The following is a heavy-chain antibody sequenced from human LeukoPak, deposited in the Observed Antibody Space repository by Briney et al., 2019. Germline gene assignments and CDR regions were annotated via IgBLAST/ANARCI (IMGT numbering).Heavy chain of an antibody. CDR1: GFTFSSYG. V-gene: IGHV3-30*02. D-gene: IGHD2-15*01. CDR2: IQYDGSNK. Sequence: GGSLRLSCAASGFTFSSYGMHWVRQAPGKGLEWVAYIQYDGSNKCHVDSVKGRFTISRDNSKNTLSLQMSSLRAEDTAVYYCVRDLLSLPQKYFDSWGQGTLVTVSS. CDR3: VRDLLSLPQKYFDS. J-gene: IGHJ4*02.